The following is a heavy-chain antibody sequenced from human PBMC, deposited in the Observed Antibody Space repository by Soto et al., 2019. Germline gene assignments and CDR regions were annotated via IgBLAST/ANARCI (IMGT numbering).Heavy chain of an antibody. CDR2: VYYSGNA. V-gene: IGHV4-39*01. Sequence: SETLSLTXSVSGGSISSSSHFWGWIRQSPGKGLEWIGTVYYSGNAYFSPSLKSRVTISVDTSKNQFSLDLSSVTAADTAVYYCARHENIVVVAAATAFDIWGQGTMVTVSS. D-gene: IGHD2-15*01. CDR3: ARHENIVVVAAATAFDI. CDR1: GGSISSSSHF. J-gene: IGHJ3*02.